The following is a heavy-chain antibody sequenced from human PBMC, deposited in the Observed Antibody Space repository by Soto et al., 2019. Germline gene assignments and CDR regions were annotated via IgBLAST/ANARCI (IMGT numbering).Heavy chain of an antibody. CDR3: ARLPSPLGQQMADFES. Sequence: PGGSLRLSCAASGFTFSYFAMHWVRQAPGKGLERVAVMSKDGNIYYYADSVRGRFTVSRDNSKNALYLQMNSLRPEDTALYYCARLPSPLGQQMADFESWGQGTLVTVSS. V-gene: IGHV3-30-3*01. D-gene: IGHD6-13*01. CDR1: GFTFSYFA. CDR2: MSKDGNIY. J-gene: IGHJ4*02.